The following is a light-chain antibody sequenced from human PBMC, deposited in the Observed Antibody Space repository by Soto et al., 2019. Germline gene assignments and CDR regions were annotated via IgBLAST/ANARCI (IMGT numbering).Light chain of an antibody. CDR2: AAS. CDR3: QQSSSPRYT. J-gene: IGKJ2*01. Sequence: DIPMTQSPSSLSASVGDRVTITCRASRSISIYLNWYQQKPGIAPKLLIYAASSLQSGVPSRFSGRGSGTDFTLTINSLQPEDFATYYCQQSSSPRYTFGQGTMLEIK. CDR1: RSISIY. V-gene: IGKV1-39*01.